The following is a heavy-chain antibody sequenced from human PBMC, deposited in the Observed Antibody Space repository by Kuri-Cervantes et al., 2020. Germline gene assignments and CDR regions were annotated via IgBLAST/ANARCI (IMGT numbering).Heavy chain of an antibody. CDR3: AREGLDSFDY. D-gene: IGHD2-2*03. V-gene: IGHV3-30-3*01. Sequence: GGSLRLSCAASGFTFSSYAMHWVRQAPGKGLEWVAVISYDGSNKYYADSVKGRFTISRDNSKNTLYLQMNSLRAEDTAVYYCAREGLDSFDYWGQGTLVTVSS. CDR2: ISYDGSNK. CDR1: GFTFSSYA. J-gene: IGHJ4*02.